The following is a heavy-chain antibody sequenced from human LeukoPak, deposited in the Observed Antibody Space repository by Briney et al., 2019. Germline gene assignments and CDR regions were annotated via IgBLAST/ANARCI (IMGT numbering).Heavy chain of an antibody. J-gene: IGHJ4*02. D-gene: IGHD1-26*01. CDR3: ARVGATIDY. Sequence: SETLSLTCAVYGGSFSGYYWSWIRQPPGKGLEWIGEINHSGSTNYNPSLKSRVTISVDTSKNQFSLKLSSVTAAGTAVYYCARVGATIDYWGQGTLVTVSS. CDR1: GGSFSGYY. V-gene: IGHV4-34*01. CDR2: INHSGST.